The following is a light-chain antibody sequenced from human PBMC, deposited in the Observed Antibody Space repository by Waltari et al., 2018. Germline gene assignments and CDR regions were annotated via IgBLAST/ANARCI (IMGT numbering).Light chain of an antibody. Sequence: EIVMTQSPATLSVSPGERATLSCRASQSVSSNLAWYQQKPGQAPRLLIYGASTRATGIPARFRGSRSGTEFTLTISSLQSEDFAVYYCQQYNNWPLYTFGQGTKLEIK. CDR1: QSVSSN. V-gene: IGKV3-15*01. CDR2: GAS. CDR3: QQYNNWPLYT. J-gene: IGKJ2*01.